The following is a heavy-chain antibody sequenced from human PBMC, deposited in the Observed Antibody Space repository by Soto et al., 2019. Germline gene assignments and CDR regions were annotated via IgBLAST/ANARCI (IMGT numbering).Heavy chain of an antibody. Sequence: ASVKVSCKASGYSFSDYFIHWVRQAPGQGLEWMGWINPKSGGTNYAQTFQGRVTLTRDTSITTAYMEVNGLRSDDTAIYYCTKESSSGWSPFDSWAQGGLVNVXS. V-gene: IGHV1-2*02. CDR3: TKESSSGWSPFDS. CDR1: GYSFSDYF. J-gene: IGHJ4*02. CDR2: INPKSGGT. D-gene: IGHD6-19*01.